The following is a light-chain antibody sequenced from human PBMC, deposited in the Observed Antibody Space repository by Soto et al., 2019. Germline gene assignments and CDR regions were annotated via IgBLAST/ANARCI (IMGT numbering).Light chain of an antibody. V-gene: IGKV3-15*01. CDR2: GAS. CDR1: QSVSSN. Sequence: EIVMTQSPATLSVSPGERATLSCRASQSVSSNLAWYQQKPGQAPRLLIYGASTRATGIPARFSGSGSGTEFTLTISRLQSEDFAVYYCQQYNNWPPPLTVGGGTKVEIK. J-gene: IGKJ4*01. CDR3: QQYNNWPPPLT.